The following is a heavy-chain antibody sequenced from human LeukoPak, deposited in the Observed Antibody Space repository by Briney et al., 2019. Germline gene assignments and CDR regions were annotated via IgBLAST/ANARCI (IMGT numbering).Heavy chain of an antibody. D-gene: IGHD1-26*01. CDR1: GGSISGYY. Sequence: SETLSLTCTVSGGSISGYYWSWIRQPAGKGLEWIGRVYGSGSTNYNPSLKSRLTVSLDTSKNQFSLRLSSVTAADTAIYYCARDKVGTSYFDFWGQGALATVSS. J-gene: IGHJ4*02. CDR3: ARDKVGTSYFDF. V-gene: IGHV4-4*07. CDR2: VYGSGST.